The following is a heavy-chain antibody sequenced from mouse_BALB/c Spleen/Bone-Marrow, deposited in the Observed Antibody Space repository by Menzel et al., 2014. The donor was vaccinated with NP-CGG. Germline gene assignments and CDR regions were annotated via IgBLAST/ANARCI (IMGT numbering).Heavy chain of an antibody. V-gene: IGHV1-15*01. J-gene: IGHJ4*01. CDR2: IDPETGGT. Sequence: QVQLKESGAELVRPGASVTLSCKASGYTFTDYEMHWVKQTPVHGLEWIGAIDPETGGTAYNQKFKGKATLTADKSSSTAYMELRSLTSEDSAVYYCRAYYRYDGYAMDYGGQGTSVTVSS. CDR1: GYTFTDYE. CDR3: RAYYRYDGYAMDY. D-gene: IGHD2-14*01.